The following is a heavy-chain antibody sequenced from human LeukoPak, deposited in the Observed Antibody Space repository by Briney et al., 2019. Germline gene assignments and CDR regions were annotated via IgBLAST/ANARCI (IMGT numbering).Heavy chain of an antibody. CDR1: GYTFTNYG. CDR3: ARMSGREQGNWFDP. D-gene: IGHD1-26*01. Sequence: ASVNVSCKSSGYTFTNYGISWVRQAPGQGLEWMGWISAYNGNTNYAQKLQGRVTMTTDTSTSTAYMELRSLRSDDTAVYYCARMSGREQGNWFDPWGQGTLVTVSS. J-gene: IGHJ5*02. CDR2: ISAYNGNT. V-gene: IGHV1-18*01.